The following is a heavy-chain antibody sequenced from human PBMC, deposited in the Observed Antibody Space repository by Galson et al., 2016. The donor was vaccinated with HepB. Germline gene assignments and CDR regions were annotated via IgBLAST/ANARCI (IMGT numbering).Heavy chain of an antibody. Sequence: SLRLSCAVSGFTFRNAWMSWVRQAPGKGLEWVGRIKSKTDGGTTDYAAPVKGRFTISRDDSKNTLYLQMNSLKTEDTAVYYCTTDQVTWTKDYYDSSGFDYWGQGTLVTVSS. CDR2: IKSKTDGGTT. J-gene: IGHJ4*02. CDR3: TTDQVTWTKDYYDSSGFDY. D-gene: IGHD3-22*01. CDR1: GFTFRNAW. V-gene: IGHV3-15*01.